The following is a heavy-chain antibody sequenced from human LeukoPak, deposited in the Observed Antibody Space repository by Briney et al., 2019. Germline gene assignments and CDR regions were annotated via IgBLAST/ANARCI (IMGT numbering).Heavy chain of an antibody. CDR1: GFTFSTYG. CDR3: AKDWWAYGSGSYPFDY. D-gene: IGHD3-10*01. Sequence: PGGSLRLSCAASGFTFSTYGMHWVRLAPGKGLEWVAFIRYDGSNKYYADSVKGRFTISRDNSKNTLYLQMNSLRAEDTAVYYCAKDWWAYGSGSYPFDYWGQGTLVTVSS. V-gene: IGHV3-30*02. J-gene: IGHJ4*02. CDR2: IRYDGSNK.